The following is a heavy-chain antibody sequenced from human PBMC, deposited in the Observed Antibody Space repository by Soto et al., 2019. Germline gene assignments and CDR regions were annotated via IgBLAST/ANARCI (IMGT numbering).Heavy chain of an antibody. CDR2: ISGSGSTP. CDR3: ARSSLTYFEF. CDR1: GFTFSDYY. J-gene: IGHJ4*02. Sequence: QVHLEESGGGLVKPGGSLSLSCTASGFTFSDYYMSWIRQAPGKGLEWLAYISGSGSTPYYTDSVKGRFAISRDNARTSLYLQINSLRVEDSAVYYCARSSLTYFEFWGQGTLVTVSS. V-gene: IGHV3-11*01.